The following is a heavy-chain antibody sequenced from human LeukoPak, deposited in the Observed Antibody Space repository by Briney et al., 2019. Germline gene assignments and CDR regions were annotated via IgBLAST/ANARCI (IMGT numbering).Heavy chain of an antibody. D-gene: IGHD5-12*01. CDR2: IYSGGST. Sequence: GGSLRLSCAASGFTVSSNYMSWVRQAPGKGLEWVSVIYSGGSTYYADSVKGRFTISRDNSKNTLYLQMNSLRAEDTAVYYCARLGYSVVDYYFDYWGQGTLVTVSS. CDR1: GFTVSSNY. V-gene: IGHV3-66*01. CDR3: ARLGYSVVDYYFDY. J-gene: IGHJ4*02.